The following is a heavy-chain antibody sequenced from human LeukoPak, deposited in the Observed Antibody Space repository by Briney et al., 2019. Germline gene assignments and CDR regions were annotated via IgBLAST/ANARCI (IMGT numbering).Heavy chain of an antibody. CDR1: GGSFSGYY. D-gene: IGHD3-22*01. Sequence: SETLSLTCAVYGGSFSGYYWSWIRQPPGKGLEWIGSIYYSGSTYYNPSLKSRVTISVDTSKNQFSLKLSSVTAADTAVYYCARVDYDSSGYFGYYYYMDVWGKGTTVTISS. CDR2: IYYSGST. V-gene: IGHV4-34*01. CDR3: ARVDYDSSGYFGYYYYMDV. J-gene: IGHJ6*03.